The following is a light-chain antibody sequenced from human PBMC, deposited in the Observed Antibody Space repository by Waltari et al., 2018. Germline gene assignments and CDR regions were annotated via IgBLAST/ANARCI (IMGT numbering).Light chain of an antibody. CDR2: NNN. Sequence: SVSTQPPPASGTPGQTLTIPCSASMSTFYGDIISRLKPLPGRAPTLLIYNNNQRPAGVPSRFSASKSGTSASLAISGLQSEDEADYYCAAWADSLSGYVFGTGTKVTVL. CDR3: AAWADSLSGYV. J-gene: IGLJ1*01. V-gene: IGLV1-44*01. CDR1: MSTFYGDI.